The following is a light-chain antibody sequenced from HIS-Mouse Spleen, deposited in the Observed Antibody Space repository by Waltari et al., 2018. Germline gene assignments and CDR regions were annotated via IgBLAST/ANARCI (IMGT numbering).Light chain of an antibody. J-gene: IGKJ1*01. CDR3: QQLNSYPPT. Sequence: DIQLTQSPSFLSASVGDRVTVTCRASQGISSYLAWYQQKPGKAPKPLIYAASTLKSGVPSRFSGSGSGTEFTLTISSLQPEDFATYYCQQLNSYPPTFGQGTKVEIK. CDR1: QGISSY. CDR2: AAS. V-gene: IGKV1-9*01.